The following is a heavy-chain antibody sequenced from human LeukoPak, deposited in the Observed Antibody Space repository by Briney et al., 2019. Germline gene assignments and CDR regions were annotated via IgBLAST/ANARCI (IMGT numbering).Heavy chain of an antibody. Sequence: GASVKVSCKASGGTFISYAISWVRQAPGQGLEWMGAIIPIFGTANYAQKFQGRVTITADESTSTAYMELSSLRSEDTAVYYCASAGPVRTYYYGSGSYDGYGMDVWGQGTTVTVSS. V-gene: IGHV1-69*13. D-gene: IGHD3-10*01. J-gene: IGHJ6*02. CDR1: GGTFISYA. CDR2: IIPIFGTA. CDR3: ASAGPVRTYYYGSGSYDGYGMDV.